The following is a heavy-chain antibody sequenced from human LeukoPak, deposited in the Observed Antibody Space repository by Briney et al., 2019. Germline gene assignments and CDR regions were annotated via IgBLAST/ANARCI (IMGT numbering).Heavy chain of an antibody. Sequence: ASVKVSCKASGYTFTGYYMHWVRQAPGQGLEWMGWINPNSGGTNYAQKFQGRVTMTRDTSISTAYMELSRLRSDDTAVYYCAREAGPYYYGSGSYYSSNFDCWGQGTLVTVSS. D-gene: IGHD3-10*01. J-gene: IGHJ4*02. CDR1: GYTFTGYY. V-gene: IGHV1-2*02. CDR3: AREAGPYYYGSGSYYSSNFDC. CDR2: INPNSGGT.